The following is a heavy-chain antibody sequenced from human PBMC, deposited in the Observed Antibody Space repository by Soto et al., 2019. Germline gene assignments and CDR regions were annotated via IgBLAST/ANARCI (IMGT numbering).Heavy chain of an antibody. D-gene: IGHD6-13*01. J-gene: IGHJ5*02. CDR3: ARGRSSSWYVYNWFDP. CDR1: GGSFSGYY. Sequence: PSETLSLTCAVYGGSFSGYYWSWIRQPPGKGLEWIGEINHSGSTNYNPSLKSRVTISVDTSKNQFSLKLSSVTAADTAVYYCARGRSSSWYVYNWFDPWGQGTLGTV. CDR2: INHSGST. V-gene: IGHV4-34*01.